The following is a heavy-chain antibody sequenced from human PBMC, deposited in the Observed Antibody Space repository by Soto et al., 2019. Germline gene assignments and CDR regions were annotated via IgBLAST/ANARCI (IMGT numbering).Heavy chain of an antibody. J-gene: IGHJ4*01. CDR2: ISGSGEYT. CDR3: ESATGGGYGYIDM. CDR1: GFGFNNYA. D-gene: IGHD6-25*01. Sequence: EMQLFQSGGGLEQRGGSLRLSCTASGFGFNNYAGTWVRLASGRGLEYVSSISGSGEYTYYTDSVKGRFTLSRDTSRNKLFLQMNSLGDDDSGIYFCESATGGGYGYIDMWGQGTLVTVSS. V-gene: IGHV3-23*01.